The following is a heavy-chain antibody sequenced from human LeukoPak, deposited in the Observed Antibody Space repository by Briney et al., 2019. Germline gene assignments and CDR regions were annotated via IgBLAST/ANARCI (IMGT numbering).Heavy chain of an antibody. CDR1: GGSVSSGSYY. V-gene: IGHV4-61*01. CDR2: IYYSGST. Sequence: PSETLSLTCTVSGGSVSSGSYYWSWIRQSPGKGLEWIGYIYYSGSTNYNPSLKSRVTISVDTSKNQFSLKLSSVTAADTAVYYCAREVTPSRNWFDPWGQGTLVTVSS. D-gene: IGHD2-21*02. J-gene: IGHJ5*02. CDR3: AREVTPSRNWFDP.